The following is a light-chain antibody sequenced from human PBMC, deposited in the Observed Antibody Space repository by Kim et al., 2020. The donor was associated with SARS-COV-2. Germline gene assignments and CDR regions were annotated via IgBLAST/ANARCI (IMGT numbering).Light chain of an antibody. Sequence: ELVLTQSPATLSLSPGERATLSCRASQSFSSNYLAWYQQRPGQAPRLLIYGASNRATGIPDRVSGSGSGTDFSLTISRLEPEDFAVYFCQQFHILPWTFGRGTKVDIK. CDR3: QQFHILPWT. CDR1: QSFSSNY. CDR2: GAS. V-gene: IGKV3-20*01. J-gene: IGKJ1*01.